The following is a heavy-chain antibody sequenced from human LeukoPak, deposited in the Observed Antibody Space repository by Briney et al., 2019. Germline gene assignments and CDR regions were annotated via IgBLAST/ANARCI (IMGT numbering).Heavy chain of an antibody. CDR3: ASRKLGNDY. Sequence: SETLSLTCAVYGGSFSGYYWSWIRQPPGKGLEWIGEINHSGSTNYNPSLKSRVTISADTSQNQFSLKLSSVTAADTAAYYCASRKLGNDYWGQGTLVTVSS. V-gene: IGHV4-34*01. CDR2: INHSGST. J-gene: IGHJ4*02. D-gene: IGHD7-27*01. CDR1: GGSFSGYY.